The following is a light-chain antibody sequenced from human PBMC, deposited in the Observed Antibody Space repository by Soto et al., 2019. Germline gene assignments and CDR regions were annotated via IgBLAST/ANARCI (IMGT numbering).Light chain of an antibody. CDR3: QQSYSRVT. CDR2: AAS. J-gene: IGKJ1*01. V-gene: IGKV1-39*01. Sequence: DIQMTQSPSPLSASVGDRVTITCRASQSISGYLSWYQQKPGKAPKLLIYAASSLQSGVPSRFSGSGSGTDFTLTISSLQPEDFATYYCQQSYSRVTFGQGTKVDIK. CDR1: QSISGY.